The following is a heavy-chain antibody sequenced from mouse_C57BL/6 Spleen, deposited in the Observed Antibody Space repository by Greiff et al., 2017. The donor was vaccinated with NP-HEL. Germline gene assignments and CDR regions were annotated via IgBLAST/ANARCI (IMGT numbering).Heavy chain of an antibody. J-gene: IGHJ4*01. V-gene: IGHV1-54*01. CDR1: GYAFTNYL. CDR2: INPGSGGT. Sequence: VKLMESGAELVRPGTSVKLSCKASGYAFTNYLIEWVKQRPGQGLEWIGVINPGSGGTNYNEKFKGKATLTADKSSSTAYMQLSSLTSEDSAVYFCARRALDAMDYWGQGTSVTVSS. CDR3: ARRALDAMDY.